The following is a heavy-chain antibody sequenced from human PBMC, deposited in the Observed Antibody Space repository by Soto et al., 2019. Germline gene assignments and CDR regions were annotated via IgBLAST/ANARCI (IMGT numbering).Heavy chain of an antibody. CDR1: GFSFSSYG. CDR2: ISSSGGSA. J-gene: IGHJ4*02. CDR3: ARGATSPSY. Sequence: EVQLLESGGGLVQPGGSLRLSCAASGFSFSSYGMSWVRQAPGKGLEWVSAISSSGGSAYYADSVKGRFTISRDNSKNTLYLQMNSLRAEDTAVYYCARGATSPSYWGQGTLVTVSS. V-gene: IGHV3-23*01.